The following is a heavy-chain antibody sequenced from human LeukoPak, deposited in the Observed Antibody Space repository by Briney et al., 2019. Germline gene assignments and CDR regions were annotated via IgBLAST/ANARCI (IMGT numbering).Heavy chain of an antibody. J-gene: IGHJ4*02. CDR2: ISGSGGST. V-gene: IGHV3-23*01. CDR1: GFTFSNYA. D-gene: IGHD5-18*01. CDR3: AHVDTYDY. Sequence: PGGSLRLSCAASGFTFSNYAVSWVRQAPGRGLEWVSTISGSGGSTYYADSVKGRFTISRDNSKNTLYLQMNSLRAEDTAVYYCAHVDTYDYWGQGTLVTVSS.